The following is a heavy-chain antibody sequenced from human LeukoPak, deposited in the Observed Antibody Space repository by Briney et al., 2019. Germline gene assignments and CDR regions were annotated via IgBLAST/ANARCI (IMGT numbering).Heavy chain of an antibody. V-gene: IGHV3-21*01. J-gene: IGHJ5*02. CDR2: ISSSSSYI. D-gene: IGHD6-13*01. Sequence: GGSLRLSCAASGFTFSSYSMNWVRQAPGKGLEWVSSISSSSSYIYYADSVKGRFTISRDNAKNSLYLQMNSLRAEDTAVYYCARDPNRRAAAGWFDPWGQGTQVTVSS. CDR1: GFTFSSYS. CDR3: ARDPNRRAAAGWFDP.